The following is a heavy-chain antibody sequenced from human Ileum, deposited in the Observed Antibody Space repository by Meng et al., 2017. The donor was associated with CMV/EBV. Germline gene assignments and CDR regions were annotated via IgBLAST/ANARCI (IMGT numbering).Heavy chain of an antibody. CDR3: ATEYSASPGWFDP. CDR1: GDSISSGDFY. CDR2: IYYSGST. J-gene: IGHJ5*02. V-gene: IGHV4-30-4*08. Sequence: VGLEEPGPGRVNPSQPLSLISPVSGDSISSGDFYWTWIRQSPGKGPEWIGYIYYSGSTYYNPSLKSRLTIALDTSKNQFSLRLTSVTDADTGVYYCATEYSASPGWFDPWGQGILVTVSS. D-gene: IGHD5-12*01.